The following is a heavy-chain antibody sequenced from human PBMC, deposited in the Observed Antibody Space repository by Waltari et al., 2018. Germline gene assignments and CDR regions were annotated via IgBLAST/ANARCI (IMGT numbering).Heavy chain of an antibody. J-gene: IGHJ4*02. CDR2: ISSSSSYI. Sequence: EVQLVESGGGLVKPGGSLRLSCAASGFTFSSYSMNWVRQAPGKGLEGVSSISSSSSYIYYADSVKVRFTISRDNAKNSLYLQMNSLRAEDTAVYYCARESGFDYYFDYWGQGTLVTVSS. D-gene: IGHD3-10*01. V-gene: IGHV3-21*01. CDR1: GFTFSSYS. CDR3: ARESGFDYYFDY.